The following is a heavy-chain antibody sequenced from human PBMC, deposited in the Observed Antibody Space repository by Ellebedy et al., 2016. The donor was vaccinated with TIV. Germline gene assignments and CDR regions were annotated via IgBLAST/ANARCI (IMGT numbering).Heavy chain of an antibody. CDR1: GYTFTGYG. V-gene: IGHV1-18*01. Sequence: AASVKVSCKASGYTFTGYGMSWVRQAPGQGLEWMGWISAYNGHTKYAQKLQGRVTMTTDTSTSTAYMELRSLRSEDTAVYYCARTIRRAKNWNYGYYYGMDVWGQGTTVTVSS. CDR3: ARTIRRAKNWNYGYYYGMDV. D-gene: IGHD1-7*01. CDR2: ISAYNGHT. J-gene: IGHJ6*02.